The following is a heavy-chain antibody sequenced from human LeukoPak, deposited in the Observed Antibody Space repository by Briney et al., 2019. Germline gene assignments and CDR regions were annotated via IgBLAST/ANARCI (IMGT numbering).Heavy chain of an antibody. CDR2: ISSSSSYI. Sequence: GGSLRLSCAASGFTFSSYSMNWVRQAPGKGLEGVSSISSSSSYIYYADSVKGRFTISRDNAKNSLYLQMNSLRAEDTAVYYCARDGSGYCSSTSCYGVGTFDIWGQGTMVTVSS. V-gene: IGHV3-21*01. D-gene: IGHD2-2*01. CDR1: GFTFSSYS. J-gene: IGHJ3*02. CDR3: ARDGSGYCSSTSCYGVGTFDI.